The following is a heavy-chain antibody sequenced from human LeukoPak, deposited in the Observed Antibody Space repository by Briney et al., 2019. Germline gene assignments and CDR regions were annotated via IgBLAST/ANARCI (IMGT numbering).Heavy chain of an antibody. Sequence: GGSLRLSCAASGFTFSSYTMSWVRQAPGKGLEWVSTITTSDGNTYYADSVKGRFTVSRDNSKNTLFLQMNSLRAEDTAAYYCAKDGGLWVSAHWGDSWGRGTLVTVSS. CDR3: AKDGGLWVSAHWGDS. CDR2: ITTSDGNT. J-gene: IGHJ4*02. CDR1: GFTFSSYT. D-gene: IGHD7-27*01. V-gene: IGHV3-23*01.